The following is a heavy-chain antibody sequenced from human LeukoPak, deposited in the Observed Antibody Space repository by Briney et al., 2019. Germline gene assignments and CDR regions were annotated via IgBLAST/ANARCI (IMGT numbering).Heavy chain of an antibody. V-gene: IGHV3-30*02. D-gene: IGHD2-21*02. CDR3: AKDSVVTIDY. Sequence: GGSLRLSCEVSGFFFSDYGMHWVRQSPAKGLAWLAYIRYDGTTKYYADSVKGRFTIFRDNSKNTLSLQMDRLTSDDTALYYCAKDSVVTIDYWGQGTLVTVSS. CDR1: GFFFSDYG. CDR2: IRYDGTTK. J-gene: IGHJ4*02.